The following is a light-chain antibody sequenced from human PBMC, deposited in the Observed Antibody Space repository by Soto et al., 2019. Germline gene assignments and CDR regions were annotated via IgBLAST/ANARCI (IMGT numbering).Light chain of an antibody. CDR1: QSVAGN. CDR2: GVS. CDR3: QQSNNWPPLT. Sequence: EIVMTQSPATLSVSPVDTATLSCRASQSVAGNLAWYQQKPGQPPRLLIYGVSTRATGVPARFSGSGSETDFSLTISSLQIEDFALYYCQQSNNWPPLTFGGGTKVDIK. J-gene: IGKJ4*01. V-gene: IGKV3-15*01.